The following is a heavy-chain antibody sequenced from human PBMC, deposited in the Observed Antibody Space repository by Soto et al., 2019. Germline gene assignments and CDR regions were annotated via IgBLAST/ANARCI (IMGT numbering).Heavy chain of an antibody. Sequence: QVQLQESGPGLVRPSETLSLTCTVSGASLTSGSYYWSWVRQPPGKGLEWIAYIYRSGSTNYNPSLKSRATISVDTSKNQFSRRLTSVTPADTAMYYCARWKYSYADLPGDWFDSWGQGTLVTVSS. D-gene: IGHD3-16*01. J-gene: IGHJ5*01. CDR3: ARWKYSYADLPGDWFDS. CDR2: IYRSGST. V-gene: IGHV4-61*01. CDR1: GASLTSGSYY.